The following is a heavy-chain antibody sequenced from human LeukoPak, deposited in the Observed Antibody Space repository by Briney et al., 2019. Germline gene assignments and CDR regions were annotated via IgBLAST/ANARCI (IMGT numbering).Heavy chain of an antibody. D-gene: IGHD5-18*01. CDR2: VNPGVSHI. V-gene: IGHV5-51*01. J-gene: IGHJ5*02. CDR3: ARKNPTALRNNWFDP. Sequence: GESLKISCKGSGYTFIRFWIGWVRQMPGKGLEWMGAVNPGVSHIRYSPPSQGQVTISPQNSIITAYLQWSSLKASDTAIYYCARKNPTALRNNWFDPWGQGTLVTVSS. CDR1: GYTFIRFW.